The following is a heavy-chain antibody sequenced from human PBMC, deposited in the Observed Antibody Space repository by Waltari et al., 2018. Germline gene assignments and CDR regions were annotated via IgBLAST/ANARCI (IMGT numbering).Heavy chain of an antibody. V-gene: IGHV1-69*12. Sequence: QVQLVQSGAEVKKPGSSVKVSCKASGGTFSSYAISWVRQAPGQGLEWMGGIIPIFGTANDAQKFQGRVTINADESTSTAYMELSSLRSEDTAVYYCARDADRATVGLYYFDYWGQGTLVTVSS. CDR1: GGTFSSYA. J-gene: IGHJ4*02. D-gene: IGHD3-22*01. CDR2: IIPIFGTA. CDR3: ARDADRATVGLYYFDY.